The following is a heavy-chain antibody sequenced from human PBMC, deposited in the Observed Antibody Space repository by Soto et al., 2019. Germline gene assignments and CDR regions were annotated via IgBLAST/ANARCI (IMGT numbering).Heavy chain of an antibody. CDR3: ARDRAMDDY. Sequence: EVQLVESGGGLVQPGGSLRLSCTASGFTFSNYWMNWVRLTPGKGLEWVANIKQDGSEKYYVDSVKGRFTISRDNARNSLYLQMNSLRVDDTAVYYCARDRAMDDYWGQGTLVTVSS. D-gene: IGHD5-18*01. V-gene: IGHV3-7*04. CDR1: GFTFSNYW. CDR2: IKQDGSEK. J-gene: IGHJ4*02.